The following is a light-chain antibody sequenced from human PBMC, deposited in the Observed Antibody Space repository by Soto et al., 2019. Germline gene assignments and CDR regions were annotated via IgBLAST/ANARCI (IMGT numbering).Light chain of an antibody. J-gene: IGKJ2*01. V-gene: IGKV1-39*01. CDR2: AAS. Sequence: DIHMTHSPSTLSASVGDVVTITCRASQSISSWLAWYQQKPGKAPKLLIYAASSLQSGVPSRFSGSGSGTDFTLTISNLQPEDFATYFCQQSYTTPVYSFGQGTKVDIK. CDR3: QQSYTTPVYS. CDR1: QSISSW.